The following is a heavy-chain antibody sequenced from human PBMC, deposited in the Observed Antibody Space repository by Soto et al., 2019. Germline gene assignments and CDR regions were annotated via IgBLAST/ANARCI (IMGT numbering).Heavy chain of an antibody. Sequence: QEQLVQSGAEVKKPGASVKISCKASGYMFTSYYVHWVRQAPGQGLEWMGIINPNGGSISYAQKFQGRVTMTRDTSTSTVYMELRRLRYEDTAVSYCARGTMSIGELLMYSWFDTWGQGTLVTVSS. D-gene: IGHD3-10*01. J-gene: IGHJ5*02. CDR3: ARGTMSIGELLMYSWFDT. V-gene: IGHV1-46*01. CDR1: GYMFTSYY. CDR2: INPNGGSI.